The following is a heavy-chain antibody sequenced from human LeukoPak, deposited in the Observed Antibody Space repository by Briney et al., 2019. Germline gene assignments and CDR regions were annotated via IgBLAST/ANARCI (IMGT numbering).Heavy chain of an antibody. Sequence: GGSLRLSCEASGFTFSSYAMSWVRQAPGKGLEWVSGISSGGVYAHYADSVKGRFTISRDNSKNTLYLEMNSPRVEDTAVYYCTRAYRSDWEGFDYWGQGTLVTVSS. CDR1: GFTFSSYA. V-gene: IGHV3-23*01. CDR2: ISSGGVYA. J-gene: IGHJ4*02. D-gene: IGHD3-9*01. CDR3: TRAYRSDWEGFDY.